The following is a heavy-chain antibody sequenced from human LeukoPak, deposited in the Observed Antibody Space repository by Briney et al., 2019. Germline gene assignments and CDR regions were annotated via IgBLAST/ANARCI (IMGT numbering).Heavy chain of an antibody. J-gene: IGHJ4*02. CDR3: AKDRLPDGVWPLDY. CDR2: IYYSGST. V-gene: IGHV4-30-4*01. D-gene: IGHD2-8*02. CDR1: GGSISSGDYY. Sequence: SQTLSLTCTVSGGSISSGDYYWSWIRQPPGKGLEWIGYIYYSGSTYYNPSLKSRVTISVDTSKNQFSLKLSSVTAADTAVYYCAKDRLPDGVWPLDYWGQGTLVTVSS.